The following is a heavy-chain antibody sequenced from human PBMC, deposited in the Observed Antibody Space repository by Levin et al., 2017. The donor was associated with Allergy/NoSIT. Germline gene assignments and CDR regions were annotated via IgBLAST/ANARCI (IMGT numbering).Heavy chain of an antibody. CDR1: GGSLSGYY. D-gene: IGHD2-21*02. CDR3: ARGTANMNDF. CDR2: IFHSGST. J-gene: IGHJ4*02. Sequence: PSETLSLTCGVNGGSLSGYYWSWIRQSPGKGLEWIGEIFHSGSTKYDPSLKSRAIISQDASKNQFSLKLSSVTAADTGIYYCARGTANMNDFWGQGILVSVSS. V-gene: IGHV4-34*01.